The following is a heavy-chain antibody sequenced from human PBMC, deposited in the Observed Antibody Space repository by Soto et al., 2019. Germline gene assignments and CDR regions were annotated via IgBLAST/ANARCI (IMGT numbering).Heavy chain of an antibody. CDR3: ARGIAAALRGYYYYGMDV. J-gene: IGHJ6*02. CDR2: IWYDGSNK. D-gene: IGHD6-13*01. Sequence: GGSLRLSCAASGFTFSSYGMHWVRQAPGKGLEWVAVIWYDGSNKYYADSVKGRFTISRDNSKNTLYLQMNSLRAEDTAVYYCARGIAAALRGYYYYGMDVWGQGTTVTVSS. CDR1: GFTFSSYG. V-gene: IGHV3-33*01.